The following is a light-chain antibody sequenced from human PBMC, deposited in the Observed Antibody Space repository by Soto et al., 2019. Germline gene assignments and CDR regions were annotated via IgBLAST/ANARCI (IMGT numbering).Light chain of an antibody. J-gene: IGLJ1*01. CDR2: EVS. Sequence: QSALTQPASVSGSPGQSITISCTGTHSDVGSYNLVSWYQQHPGKAPKVIIYEVSERPSGVSDRFSGSKSGNTASLMISGLQAEDEADYYCCSYAGSTIQTYVFGSGNKVTVL. CDR3: CSYAGSTIQTYV. V-gene: IGLV2-23*02. CDR1: HSDVGSYNL.